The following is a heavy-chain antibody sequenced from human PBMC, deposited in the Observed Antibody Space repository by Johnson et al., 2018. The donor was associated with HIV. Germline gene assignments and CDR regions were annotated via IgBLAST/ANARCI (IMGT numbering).Heavy chain of an antibody. J-gene: IGHJ3*02. Sequence: QVQLVESGGGVVQPGRSLRLSCAASGFTFSSYAMHWVRQAPVKGLEWVAVISYDGSNKDYADSVKGRFTISRDNSKNTLYLQMNSLRAEDTAVYYCARGGAAMTFWEVHDAFDIWGQGTMVTVSS. D-gene: IGHD2-2*01. V-gene: IGHV3-30-3*01. CDR3: ARGGAAMTFWEVHDAFDI. CDR2: ISYDGSNK. CDR1: GFTFSSYA.